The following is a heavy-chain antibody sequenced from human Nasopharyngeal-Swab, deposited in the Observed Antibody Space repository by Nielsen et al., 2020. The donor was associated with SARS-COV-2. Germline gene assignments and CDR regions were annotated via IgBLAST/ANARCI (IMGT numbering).Heavy chain of an antibody. V-gene: IGHV3-7*01. J-gene: IGHJ3*02. Sequence: GGSLRLSCAASGFTFSSYWMRWVRQAPGKGLEWVANIKQDGSEKYYVDSVKGRFTISRDNAKNSLYLQMNSLRAEDTAVYYCAREWRERGLGSSGSRPQANAFDIWGQGTMVTVSS. D-gene: IGHD1-26*01. CDR2: IKQDGSEK. CDR1: GFTFSSYW. CDR3: AREWRERGLGSSGSRPQANAFDI.